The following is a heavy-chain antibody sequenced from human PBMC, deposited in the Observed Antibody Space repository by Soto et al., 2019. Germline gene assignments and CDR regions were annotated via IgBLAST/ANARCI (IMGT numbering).Heavy chain of an antibody. D-gene: IGHD5-18*01. CDR1: GGSISSGGYY. V-gene: IGHV4-31*03. Sequence: SETLSLTCTVSGGSISSGGYYWSWIRQHPGKGLEWIGYIYYSGSTYYNPSLRGRVTISVDTSKNQFSLKLSSVTAADTAVYYCARCRGDTGYYYYGMDVWGQGTTVTVSS. CDR3: ARCRGDTGYYYYGMDV. CDR2: IYYSGST. J-gene: IGHJ6*02.